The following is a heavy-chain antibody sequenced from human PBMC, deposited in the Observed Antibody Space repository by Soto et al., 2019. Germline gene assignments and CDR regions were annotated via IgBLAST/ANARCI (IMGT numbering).Heavy chain of an antibody. Sequence: PSETLSLTCTVSGGSISSGGYYWSWIRQHPGKGLEWIGYIYYSGSTYYNPSLKSRVTISVDTSKNQFSLKLSPVTAADTAVYYCVRHNYDRSGTAVDVWGQGTTVSGSS. CDR1: GGSISSGGYY. D-gene: IGHD3-22*01. V-gene: IGHV4-31*03. CDR3: VRHNYDRSGTAVDV. J-gene: IGHJ6*02. CDR2: IYYSGST.